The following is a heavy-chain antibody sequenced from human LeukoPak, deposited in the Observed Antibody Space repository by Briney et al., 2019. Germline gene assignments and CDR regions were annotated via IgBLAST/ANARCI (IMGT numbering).Heavy chain of an antibody. CDR2: IWYDGSNK. J-gene: IGHJ3*02. CDR3: ARDLYCSSTSCYEEGAFDI. V-gene: IGHV3-33*01. CDR1: GFTFSSYG. Sequence: GRSLRLSCAASGFTFSSYGMHWVRQAPGKGLEWVAVIWYDGSNKYYADSVKGRFTISRDNSKNTLYLQMNSLRAEDTAVYYCARDLYCSSTSCYEEGAFDIWGQGTMVTVSS. D-gene: IGHD2-2*01.